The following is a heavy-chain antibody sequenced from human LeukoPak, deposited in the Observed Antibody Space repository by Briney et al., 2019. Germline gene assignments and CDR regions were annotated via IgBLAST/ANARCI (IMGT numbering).Heavy chain of an antibody. Sequence: GGSLRLSCAASGFTFSSYSMNWVRQAPGKGLEWVSSISSSSSYIYYADSVKGRFTISRDNAENSLYLQMNSLRAEDTAVYYCAKDRSYYGSGRGYPHDYWGQGTLVTVSS. J-gene: IGHJ4*02. D-gene: IGHD3-10*01. CDR1: GFTFSSYS. V-gene: IGHV3-21*01. CDR2: ISSSSSYI. CDR3: AKDRSYYGSGRGYPHDY.